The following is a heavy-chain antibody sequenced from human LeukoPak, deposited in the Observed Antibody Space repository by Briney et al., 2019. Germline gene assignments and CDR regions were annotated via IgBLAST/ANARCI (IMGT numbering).Heavy chain of an antibody. D-gene: IGHD1-14*01. J-gene: IGHJ1*01. CDR1: GGSISSYY. CDR2: IYYSGST. V-gene: IGHV4-59*08. CDR3: AITGLAEGSTEYFQH. Sequence: PSETLSLTCTVSGGSISSYYWSWIRQPPGKGLEWIGYIYYSGSTNYNPSLKSRVTISVDTSKNQFSLKLSSVTAADTAVYYCAITGLAEGSTEYFQHWRQGTLVTVSS.